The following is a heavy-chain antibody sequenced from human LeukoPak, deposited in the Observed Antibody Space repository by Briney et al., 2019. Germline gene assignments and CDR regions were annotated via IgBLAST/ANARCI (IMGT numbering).Heavy chain of an antibody. CDR3: ARGRPPHYDILPGPRPFAY. J-gene: IGHJ4*02. CDR2: INHSGST. Sequence: PSETLSLTCAVYGGSFSGYYWSWIRQPPGKGLEWIGEINHSGSTNYNPSLKSRVTISVDTSKNQFSLKLSSVTAADTAVYYCARGRPPHYDILPGPRPFAYWGQGTLVTVS. CDR1: GGSFSGYY. V-gene: IGHV4-34*01. D-gene: IGHD3-9*01.